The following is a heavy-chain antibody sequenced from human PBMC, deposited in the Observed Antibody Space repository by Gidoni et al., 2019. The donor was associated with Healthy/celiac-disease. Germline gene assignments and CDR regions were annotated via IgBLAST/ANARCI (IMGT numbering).Heavy chain of an antibody. CDR1: GFTVSSYS. J-gene: IGHJ3*02. D-gene: IGHD3-3*01. Sequence: EVQLVESGGGLVKPGGSLRLSCAASGFTVSSYSMNWVRQAPGKGLEWVSSISSSSSYIYYADSVKGRFTISRDNAKNSLYLQMNSLRAEDTAVYYCARDPKYYDFWSGHVDAFDIWGQGTMVTVSS. V-gene: IGHV3-21*01. CDR3: ARDPKYYDFWSGHVDAFDI. CDR2: ISSSSSYI.